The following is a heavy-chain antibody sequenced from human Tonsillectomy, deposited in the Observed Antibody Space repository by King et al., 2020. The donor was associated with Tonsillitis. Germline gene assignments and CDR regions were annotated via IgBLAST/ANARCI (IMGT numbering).Heavy chain of an antibody. Sequence: VQLVESGGGLIQPGGSLRLSCAASWFTVSSNYMSWVRQSPGKGLEWVSVIYSGGGGGTYYADSVKGRFTSSRDNSKNTLYLQMNSLRAEDTAVYYCARDATKYYGMDVWGQGTTVTVSS. CDR2: IYSGGGGGT. CDR1: WFTVSSNY. CDR3: ARDATKYYGMDV. D-gene: IGHD1-1*01. V-gene: IGHV3-53*01. J-gene: IGHJ6*02.